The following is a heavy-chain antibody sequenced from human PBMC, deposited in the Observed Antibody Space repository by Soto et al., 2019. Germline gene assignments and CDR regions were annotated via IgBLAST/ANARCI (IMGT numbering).Heavy chain of an antibody. Sequence: QVQLVESGGGVVQPGRSLRLSCAASGFSFSSYGMDWVRQAPGKGLEWVADISYDGINKYYVDSAKGRFTISRDNAKNMLYLEMNSLRTEDTAVYYCAKDFDPEKWVNDAFDIWGQGTTVIVAA. D-gene: IGHD3-9*01. J-gene: IGHJ3*02. CDR1: GFSFSSYG. CDR3: AKDFDPEKWVNDAFDI. V-gene: IGHV3-30*18. CDR2: ISYDGINK.